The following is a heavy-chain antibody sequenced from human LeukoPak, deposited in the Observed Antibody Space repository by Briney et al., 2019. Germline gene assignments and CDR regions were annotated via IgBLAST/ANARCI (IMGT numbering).Heavy chain of an antibody. Sequence: GGSLGLSCAASGFTFSSYAMSWVRQVPGKGLEWVSGISGSGTSTDYADSVKGRFTISRDNSKNTLYLQMNSLRAEDTAVYYCAKAYYYDSSACFDYWGQGTLVTVSS. CDR3: AKAYYYDSSACFDY. V-gene: IGHV3-23*01. J-gene: IGHJ4*02. CDR2: ISGSGTST. CDR1: GFTFSSYA. D-gene: IGHD3-22*01.